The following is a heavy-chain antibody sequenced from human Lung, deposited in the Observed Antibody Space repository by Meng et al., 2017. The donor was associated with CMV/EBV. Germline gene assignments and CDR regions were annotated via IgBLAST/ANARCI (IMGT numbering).Heavy chain of an antibody. Sequence: GESXKISRAASGFTFSSYDMSWVRQAPGKGLEWVSSISTGGRDLYYADSVKGRFTISRDNAKNSLYLQMNSLRAEDTAVYFCARVWGKGSGSDFDLWGQGTXVTVSS. J-gene: IGHJ4*02. V-gene: IGHV3-21*01. CDR2: ISTGGRDL. CDR3: ARVWGKGSGSDFDL. CDR1: GFTFSSYD. D-gene: IGHD5-12*01.